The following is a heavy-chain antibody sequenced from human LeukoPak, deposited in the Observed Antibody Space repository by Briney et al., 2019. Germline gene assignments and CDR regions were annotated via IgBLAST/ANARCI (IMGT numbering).Heavy chain of an antibody. CDR3: SRDPRLLDY. J-gene: IGHJ4*02. CDR1: GFTFSDHY. CDR2: ISPNSNDI. D-gene: IGHD6-25*01. Sequence: SGGSLRLSCAASGFTFSDHYMSWIRQAPGKGLEWIVYISPNSNDISYADSVKGRFTISRDNAKNPLYLQMNSLTVEDTGVYYCSRDPRLLDYWGQGSLVTVSS. V-gene: IGHV3-11*01.